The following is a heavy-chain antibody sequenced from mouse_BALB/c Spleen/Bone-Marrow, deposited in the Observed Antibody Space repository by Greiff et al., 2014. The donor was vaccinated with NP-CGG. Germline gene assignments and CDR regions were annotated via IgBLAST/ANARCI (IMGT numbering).Heavy chain of an antibody. J-gene: IGHJ4*01. V-gene: IGHV4-1*02. CDR1: GFDFSRYW. CDR2: INPDSSTI. CDR3: ARHGYYAMDY. Sequence: EVQLQQSGGGLVQPGGSLKLSCAASGFDFSRYWMSWARQAPGKGLEWIGEINPDSSTINYTPSLKDKFIISRDNAKNTLYLQMSKVRSEDTALYYCARHGYYAMDYWGQGTSVTVSS.